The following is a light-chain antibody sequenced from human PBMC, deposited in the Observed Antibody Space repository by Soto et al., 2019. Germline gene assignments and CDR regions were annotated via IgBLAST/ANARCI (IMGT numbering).Light chain of an antibody. CDR3: ETSDSNTHV. J-gene: IGLJ7*01. V-gene: IGLV4-60*02. CDR2: LEGSGSY. CDR1: SGHSSYI. Sequence: QPVLTQSSSASASLGSSVKLTCTLSSGHSSYIIAWHQQQPGKAPRYLMKLEGSGSYNKGSGVPDRFSGSSSGADRYLTISNLQFEDEADYYCETSDSNTHVFGGGTQLTVL.